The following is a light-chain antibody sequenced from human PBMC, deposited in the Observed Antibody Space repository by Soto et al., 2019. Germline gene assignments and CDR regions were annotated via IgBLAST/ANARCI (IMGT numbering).Light chain of an antibody. J-gene: IGLJ1*01. CDR3: SSYTSSSTPYV. CDR1: SSDVGGYNY. CDR2: EVS. Sequence: QSVLTQPASVSGSPGQSITISCTGTSSDVGGYNYVSWYHQHPGKAPKLMIYEVSTRPSGVSNRFSGSKSGNTASLTISGLQAEDEADYYCSSYTSSSTPYVFGTGTKLTVL. V-gene: IGLV2-14*01.